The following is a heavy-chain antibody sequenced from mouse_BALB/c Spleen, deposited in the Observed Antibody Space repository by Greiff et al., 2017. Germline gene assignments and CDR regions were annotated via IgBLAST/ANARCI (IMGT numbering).Heavy chain of an antibody. D-gene: IGHD4-1*01. V-gene: IGHV3-2*02. CDR3: ARDWDGMDY. CDR1: GYSITSDYA. CDR2: ISYSGST. Sequence: VQLKESGPGLVKPSQSLSLTCTVTGYSITSDYAWNWIRQFPGNKLEWMGYISYSGSTSYNPSLKSRISITRDTSKNQFFLQLNSVTTEDTATYYCARDWDGMDYWGQGTSVTVSS. J-gene: IGHJ4*01.